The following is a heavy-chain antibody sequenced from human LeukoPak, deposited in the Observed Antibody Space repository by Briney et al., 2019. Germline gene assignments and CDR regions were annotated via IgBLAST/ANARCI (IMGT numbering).Heavy chain of an antibody. CDR3: AREDGSGFGAFEI. J-gene: IGHJ3*02. V-gene: IGHV1-46*01. CDR2: INPSGGST. Sequence: ASVKVSCKASGYTFTSYYTHWLRQAPGQGLEWMGVINPSGGSTTYAQKFQGRITMTRDTSTSTVYMEVSSLRSEDTAVYYCAREDGSGFGAFEIWGQGTMVTVSS. CDR1: GYTFTSYY. D-gene: IGHD3-22*01.